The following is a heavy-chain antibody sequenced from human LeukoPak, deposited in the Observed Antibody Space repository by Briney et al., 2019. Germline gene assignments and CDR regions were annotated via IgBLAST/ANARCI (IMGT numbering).Heavy chain of an antibody. CDR3: ARYVVYGSGKYYFDY. CDR1: GGSINSDEYY. J-gene: IGHJ4*02. CDR2: IYYTGST. Sequence: SETLSLTCSVSGGSINSDEYYWTWIRQPPGKGLEWIGNIYYTGSTDYNPSLKSRVTISVDTSENQFSLKLSSVTAADTAVYYCARYVVYGSGKYYFDYWGQGTLVTVSS. D-gene: IGHD3-10*01. V-gene: IGHV4-30-4*01.